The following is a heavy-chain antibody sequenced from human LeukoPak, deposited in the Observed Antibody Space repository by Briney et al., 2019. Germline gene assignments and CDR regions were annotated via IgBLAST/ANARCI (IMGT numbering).Heavy chain of an antibody. J-gene: IGHJ4*02. CDR1: GFTFSSYA. V-gene: IGHV3-23*01. CDR2: ISGSGGST. CDR3: AKRGYSYGLYYFDY. Sequence: GGSLRLPCAASGFTFSSYAMSWVRQAPGKGLEWVSAISGSGGSTYYADSVKGRFTISRDNSKNTLYLQMNSLRAEDTAVYYCAKRGYSYGLYYFDYWGQGTLVTVSS. D-gene: IGHD5-18*01.